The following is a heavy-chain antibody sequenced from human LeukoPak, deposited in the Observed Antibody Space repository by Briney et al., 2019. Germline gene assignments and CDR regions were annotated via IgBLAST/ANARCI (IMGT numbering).Heavy chain of an antibody. CDR1: GYTFTGYY. D-gene: IGHD3-3*01. CDR2: INHNSGGT. J-gene: IGHJ6*02. CDR3: ARHKITMTQGYYYYGMDV. V-gene: IGHV1-2*02. Sequence: ASVKVSCQASGYTFTGYYMHWLREAPGQGLEWMGWINHNSGGTNYAQKFQGRVTMTRDTSISTAYMELSRLRSDDTAVYYCARHKITMTQGYYYYGMDVWGQGTTVTVS.